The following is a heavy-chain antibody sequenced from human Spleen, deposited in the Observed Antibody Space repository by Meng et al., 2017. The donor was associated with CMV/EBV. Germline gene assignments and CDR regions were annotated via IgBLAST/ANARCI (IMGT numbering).Heavy chain of an antibody. Sequence: YTFSGYYIHWVRQATGQGLEWMGRINPNSGDRNYAQKFQDRATMTRDTSITTAYMELSRLRSDDTAVYYCASSYCSGGSCYSGNWFDPWGQGTLVTVSS. CDR3: ASSYCSGGSCYSGNWFDP. J-gene: IGHJ5*02. CDR2: INPNSGDR. D-gene: IGHD2-15*01. V-gene: IGHV1-2*06. CDR1: YTFSGYY.